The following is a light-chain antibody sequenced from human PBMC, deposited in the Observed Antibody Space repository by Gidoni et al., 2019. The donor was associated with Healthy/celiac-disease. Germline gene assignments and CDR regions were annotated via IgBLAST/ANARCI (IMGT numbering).Light chain of an antibody. V-gene: IGLV3-21*02. CDR3: QVWDSSSASWV. CDR1: NIGSKS. CDR2: DDS. Sequence: SYVLTQPPSVSVAPGQTARITCGGNNIGSKSVHWYQQKPGQAPVLVVYDDSDRPSGIPGRFSGSNSGNTATLTISRVEAGDEADYYCQVWDSSSASWVFGGGTKLTVL. J-gene: IGLJ3*02.